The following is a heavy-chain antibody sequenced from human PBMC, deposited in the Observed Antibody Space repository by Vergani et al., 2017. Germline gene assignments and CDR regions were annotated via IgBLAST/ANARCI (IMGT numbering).Heavy chain of an antibody. Sequence: EVQLVETGGGLIQPGGSLRLSCAASGFTVSSNYMSWVRQAPGKGLEWVSVIYSGGSTYYADSVKGGFTISRDNSKNTLYLQMNSLRAEDTAVYYCARSPYDSSGYYRGFFDYWGQGTLVTVSS. V-gene: IGHV3-53*02. D-gene: IGHD3-22*01. CDR2: IYSGGST. CDR3: ARSPYDSSGYYRGFFDY. CDR1: GFTVSSNY. J-gene: IGHJ4*02.